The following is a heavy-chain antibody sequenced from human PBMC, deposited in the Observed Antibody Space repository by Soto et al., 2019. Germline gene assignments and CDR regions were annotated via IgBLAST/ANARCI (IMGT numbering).Heavy chain of an antibody. Sequence: QVQLVESGGGVVQPGRSLRLSCAASGFTFSSYAMHWVRQAPGKGLEWVAVISYDGSNKYYADSVKGRFTISRDNSKNTLYLQMNSLRAEDTAVYYCARDQDHGGYDYSFGVGGMDVWGQGTTVTVSS. CDR2: ISYDGSNK. CDR3: ARDQDHGGYDYSFGVGGMDV. V-gene: IGHV3-30-3*01. CDR1: GFTFSSYA. J-gene: IGHJ6*02. D-gene: IGHD5-12*01.